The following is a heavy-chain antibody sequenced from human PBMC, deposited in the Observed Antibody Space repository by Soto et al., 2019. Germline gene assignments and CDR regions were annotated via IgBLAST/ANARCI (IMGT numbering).Heavy chain of an antibody. CDR2: IIPTLGIA. J-gene: IGHJ4*02. CDR3: ARENYGGNSEHY. Sequence: QVQLVQSGAEVKKPGSSVKVSCKASGGTFSSYTISWVRQAPGQGLEWMGRIIPTLGIANYAQKFQGRVTITADKSTSTAYMELSSLRSEDTAVYYCARENYGGNSEHYWGQGTLVTVSS. CDR1: GGTFSSYT. V-gene: IGHV1-69*02. D-gene: IGHD4-17*01.